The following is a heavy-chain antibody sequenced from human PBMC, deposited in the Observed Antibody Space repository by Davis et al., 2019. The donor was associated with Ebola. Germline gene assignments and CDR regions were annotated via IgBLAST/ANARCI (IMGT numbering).Heavy chain of an antibody. CDR2: IYYSGST. V-gene: IGHV4-30-4*01. CDR3: ARGSHYYYGSGSYPND. D-gene: IGHD3-10*01. CDR1: GGSISSGDYY. J-gene: IGHJ4*02. Sequence: SETLSLTCTVSGGSISSGDYYWSWIRQPPGKGLEWIGYIYYSGSTYYNPSLKSRVTISVDTSKNQFSLKLSSVTAADTAVYYCARGSHYYYGSGSYPNDWGQGTLVTVSS.